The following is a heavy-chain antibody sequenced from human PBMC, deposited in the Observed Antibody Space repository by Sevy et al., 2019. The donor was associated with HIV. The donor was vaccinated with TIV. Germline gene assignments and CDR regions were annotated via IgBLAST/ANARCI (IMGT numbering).Heavy chain of an antibody. CDR1: GFTFSNYA. CDR3: AREGCSKPHDY. D-gene: IGHD2-2*01. J-gene: IGHJ4*02. CDR2: FSFGCGKI. Sequence: GGSLRLSCAASGFTFSNYAMSWVRQAPGKGLEWVSTFSFGCGKINYADSVKGRFTISRENSKNTLYLQMNSLGAEDTALYYCAREGCSKPHDYWGQGTLVTVSS. V-gene: IGHV3-23*01.